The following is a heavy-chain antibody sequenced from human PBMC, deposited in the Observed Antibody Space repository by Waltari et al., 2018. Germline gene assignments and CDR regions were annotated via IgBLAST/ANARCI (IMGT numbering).Heavy chain of an antibody. CDR1: GGSISSYY. CDR3: ARVARGRYYDSSGYDDAFDI. D-gene: IGHD3-22*01. V-gene: IGHV4-4*07. Sequence: QVQLQESGPGLVKPSETLSLTCTVSGGSISSYYWSWIRQPAGKGLEWIGRIYTSGSPNYNPSLKSRVTMSVDTSKNQFSLKLSSVTAADTAVYYCARVARGRYYDSSGYDDAFDIWGQGTMVTVSS. CDR2: IYTSGSP. J-gene: IGHJ3*02.